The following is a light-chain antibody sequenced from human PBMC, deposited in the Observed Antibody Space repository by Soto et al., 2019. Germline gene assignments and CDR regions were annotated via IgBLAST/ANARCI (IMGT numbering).Light chain of an antibody. CDR3: QQYNNWPPWT. CDR1: QSVSSS. J-gene: IGKJ1*01. V-gene: IGKV3-11*01. Sequence: EIVLTQSPATLSLSPGERATLSCRASQSVSSSLAWYQQKPGQAPRLLIHDASNRATGIPARFSGSGSGTDFTLTISSLEPEDFAVYYCQQYNNWPPWTFGQGTGGYQ. CDR2: DAS.